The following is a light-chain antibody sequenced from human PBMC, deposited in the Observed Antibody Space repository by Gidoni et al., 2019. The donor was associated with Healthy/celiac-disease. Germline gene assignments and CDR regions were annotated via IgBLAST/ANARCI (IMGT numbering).Light chain of an antibody. Sequence: QSALTQPASVSGSPGQSITTSCTGTSSDVGGYNYVSWYQQHPGKAPKLMIYDVSNRPSRVSNRFSGSKSGNTASLTISGLQAEDEADYYCNSYTSSSTYVVGTGTKVTVL. CDR3: NSYTSSSTYV. CDR1: SSDVGGYNY. CDR2: DVS. J-gene: IGLJ1*01. V-gene: IGLV2-14*03.